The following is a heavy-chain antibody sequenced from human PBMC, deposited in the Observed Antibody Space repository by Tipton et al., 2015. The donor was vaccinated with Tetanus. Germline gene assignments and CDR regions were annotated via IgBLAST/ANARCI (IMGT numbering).Heavy chain of an antibody. CDR2: VSSGSTYT. CDR1: GFVFTTYS. J-gene: IGHJ4*02. CDR3: ASSTVTR. Sequence: SLRLSCEASGFVFTTYSMNWFRQAPGRRLEWVASVSSGSTYTKFPDSLRGRFTISRDNAKNLLYLQMSRLRREDTAVYYCASSTVTRWGPGTLVTVSS. V-gene: IGHV3-21*06. D-gene: IGHD4-17*01.